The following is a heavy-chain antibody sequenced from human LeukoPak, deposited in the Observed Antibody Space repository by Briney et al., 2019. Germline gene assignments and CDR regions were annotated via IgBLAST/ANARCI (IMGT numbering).Heavy chain of an antibody. CDR1: GFTFSSYA. CDR3: ARVYSSTSGKGMDV. CDR2: ISSSGSTI. Sequence: GGSLRLSCAASGFTFSSYAMHWVRQAPGKGLEWISYISSSGSTIYYADSVKGRFTVSRDNAKNSLYLQMNSLRAEDTAVYHCARVYSSTSGKGMDVWGQGTTVTVSS. V-gene: IGHV3-48*03. D-gene: IGHD6-6*01. J-gene: IGHJ6*02.